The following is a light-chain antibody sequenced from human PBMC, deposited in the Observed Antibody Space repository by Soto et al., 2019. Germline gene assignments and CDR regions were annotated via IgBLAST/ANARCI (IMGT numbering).Light chain of an antibody. Sequence: EIVLTQSPATLSLSPGERATLSCRASQSVSSYLAWYQQKPGQAPRLLIYDASNRATGIPARFSGSGSGTDFTLTCSSLEPEDFATYYCQHYNSYPEAFGQGTKVDIK. CDR3: QHYNSYPEA. V-gene: IGKV3-11*01. CDR2: DAS. CDR1: QSVSSY. J-gene: IGKJ1*01.